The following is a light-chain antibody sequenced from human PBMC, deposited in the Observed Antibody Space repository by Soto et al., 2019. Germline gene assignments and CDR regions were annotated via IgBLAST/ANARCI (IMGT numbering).Light chain of an antibody. CDR1: SSNIGSNT. Sequence: QSVLTQSPSASGTPGHSVTISCSGSSSNIGSNTVNWYQQLPGTAPKLLIYSNNQRPSGVPDRFSGSKSGTSASLAISGLQSEDEADYYCAAWDDSLNGSYVFGTGNKVTVL. CDR3: AAWDDSLNGSYV. V-gene: IGLV1-44*01. J-gene: IGLJ1*01. CDR2: SNN.